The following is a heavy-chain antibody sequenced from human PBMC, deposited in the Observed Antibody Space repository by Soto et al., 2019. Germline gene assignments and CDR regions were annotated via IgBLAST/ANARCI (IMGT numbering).Heavy chain of an antibody. V-gene: IGHV1-18*01. CDR3: ARDRPIVVVPAAMREDAFDI. J-gene: IGHJ3*02. D-gene: IGHD2-2*01. Sequence: ASVKVSCKASGYTFTSYGISWVRQAHGQGLEWMGWISAYNGNTNYAQKLQGRVTMTTDTSTSTAYMELRSLRSDDTAVYYCARDRPIVVVPAAMREDAFDIWGQGTMVTVSS. CDR1: GYTFTSYG. CDR2: ISAYNGNT.